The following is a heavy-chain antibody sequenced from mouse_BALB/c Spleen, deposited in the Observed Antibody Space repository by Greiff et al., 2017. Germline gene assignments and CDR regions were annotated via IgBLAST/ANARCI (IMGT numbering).Heavy chain of an antibody. D-gene: IGHD1-1*01. J-gene: IGHJ2*01. CDR2: ISSGGSYT. Sequence: EVQVVESGGDLVKPGGSLKLSCAASGFTFSSYGMSWVRQTPDKRLEWVATISSGGSYTYYPDSVKGRFTISRDNAKNTLYLQMSSLKSEDTAMYYCARRGERSLYFDYWGQGTTLTVSS. CDR1: GFTFSSYG. CDR3: ARRGERSLYFDY. V-gene: IGHV5-6*01.